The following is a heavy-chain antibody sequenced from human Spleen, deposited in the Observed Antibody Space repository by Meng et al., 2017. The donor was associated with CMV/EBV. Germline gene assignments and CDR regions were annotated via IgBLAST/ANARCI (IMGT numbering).Heavy chain of an antibody. CDR3: ATYYDFWSGYNNYYYYYGMDV. D-gene: IGHD3-3*01. J-gene: IGHJ6*02. CDR1: GGTFSSYT. V-gene: IGHV1-69*02. CDR2: IIPILGIA. Sequence: SVKVSCKASGGTFSSYTISWVRQAPGQGLEWMGRIIPILGIANYAQKFQGRVTMTRNTSISTAYMELSSLRSEDTAVYYCATYYDFWSGYNNYYYYYGMDVWGQGTTVTVSS.